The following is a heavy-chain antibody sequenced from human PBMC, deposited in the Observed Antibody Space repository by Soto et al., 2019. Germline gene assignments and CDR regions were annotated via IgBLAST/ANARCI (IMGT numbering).Heavy chain of an antibody. CDR1: GYSFTGYY. V-gene: IGHV1-2*04. D-gene: IGHD2-15*01. Sequence: ASVKVSCKASGYSFTGYYVHWVRQAPGQGLEWMGWINPNSGGTNFAQKFQGWVTMTSDTSISTAYMELSRLRSDDTAMYYCARGREVVASTTDAFDIWGQGTMVTVSS. CDR3: ARGREVVASTTDAFDI. CDR2: INPNSGGT. J-gene: IGHJ3*02.